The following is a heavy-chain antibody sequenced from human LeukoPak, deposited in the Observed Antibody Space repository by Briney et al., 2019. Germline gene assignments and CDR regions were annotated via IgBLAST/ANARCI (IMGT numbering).Heavy chain of an antibody. Sequence: GGSLRLSCAASGFTFSSYSMNWVRQAPGKGLEWVSYISSYSSTIYYADSVKGRFTISRDNAKNSLYLQMNSLRAEDTAVYYCARGHYYDSSGSKWGFDYWGQGTLVTVSS. CDR2: ISSYSSTI. D-gene: IGHD3-22*01. CDR3: ARGHYYDSSGSKWGFDY. J-gene: IGHJ4*02. V-gene: IGHV3-48*01. CDR1: GFTFSSYS.